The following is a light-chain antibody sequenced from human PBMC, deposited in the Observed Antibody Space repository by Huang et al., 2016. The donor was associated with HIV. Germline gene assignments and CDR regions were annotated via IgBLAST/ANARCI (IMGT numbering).Light chain of an antibody. V-gene: IGKV1-33*01. J-gene: IGKJ4*01. CDR2: DAS. Sequence: DIQMTQSPSSLSASVGDRVTITCQASQDISNFLNWFQQKPGKAPKVLIYDASNLKTGVPSRFSGSGSGTHFTFTISSLQPEDIATYYRQQYDNLPLTFGGGTKMEIK. CDR1: QDISNF. CDR3: QQYDNLPLT.